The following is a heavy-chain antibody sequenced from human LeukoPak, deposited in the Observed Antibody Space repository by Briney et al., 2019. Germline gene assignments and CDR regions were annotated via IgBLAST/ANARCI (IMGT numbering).Heavy chain of an antibody. CDR3: ASGTWGPFDY. Sequence: KPSETLSLTCAVYGGSFIGYYWSWISQPPGKGLEWIGEINHSGSTNYNPSLKSRVTISVDTSKNQFSLKLSSVTAADTAVYYCASGTWGPFDYWGQGTLVTVSS. CDR2: INHSGST. V-gene: IGHV4-34*01. J-gene: IGHJ4*02. CDR1: GGSFIGYY. D-gene: IGHD3-16*01.